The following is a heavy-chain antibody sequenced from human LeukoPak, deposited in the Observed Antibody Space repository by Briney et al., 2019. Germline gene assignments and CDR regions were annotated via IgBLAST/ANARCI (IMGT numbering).Heavy chain of an antibody. V-gene: IGHV4-59*08. Sequence: PSETLSLTCTVSGGTISSYYWNWIRQPPGKGLEWIGYIHYSGRTKYNRSLKRRVTISVDTSKNQFSLNLSSVTAAATAVYYGARWVSSGWAFDYSGEGTLVTVSS. CDR3: ARWVSSGWAFDY. CDR1: GGTISSYY. J-gene: IGHJ4*02. CDR2: IHYSGRT. D-gene: IGHD6-19*01.